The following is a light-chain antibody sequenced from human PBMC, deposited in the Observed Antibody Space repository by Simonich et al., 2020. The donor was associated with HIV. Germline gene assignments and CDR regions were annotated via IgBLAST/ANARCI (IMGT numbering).Light chain of an antibody. V-gene: IGKV3-15*01. CDR3: QQYNNWPFT. CDR2: GES. CDR1: QSVSSN. J-gene: IGKJ3*01. Sequence: EIVMTQSPATLSVSPGERVTLSCSASQSVSSNLAWYHQKPGQAPRLLIYGESTRATGVPARFSGSGSGTEFTLTISSMQSEDFAVYYCQQYNNWPFTFGPGTKVDIK.